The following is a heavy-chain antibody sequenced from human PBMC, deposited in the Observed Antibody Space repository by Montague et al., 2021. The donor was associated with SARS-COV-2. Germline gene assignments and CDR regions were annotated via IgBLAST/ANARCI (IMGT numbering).Heavy chain of an antibody. CDR3: ARRGYSYYYYGMDV. Sequence: SKTLSLTCAVYGGSFSGYYWSWIRQPPGKGLEWIGEINHSGSTNYNPSLKSRVTISVDTSKNQFSLKLSSVTAADTAVYYCARRGYSYYYYGMDVWGQGTTVTLSS. V-gene: IGHV4-34*01. CDR1: GGSFSGYY. CDR2: INHSGST. J-gene: IGHJ6*02. D-gene: IGHD5-24*01.